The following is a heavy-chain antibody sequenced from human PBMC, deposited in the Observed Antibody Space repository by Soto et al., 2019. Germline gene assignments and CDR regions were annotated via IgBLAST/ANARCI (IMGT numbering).Heavy chain of an antibody. CDR3: ARGGSLYWYFDL. CDR1: GYTFTNYA. J-gene: IGHJ2*01. Sequence: ASVKVSCKASGYTFTNYAMHWVRQAPGQRLEWMGWINAGNGNTKYSQKFQGRVTITRDTSTSTAYMELSSLRSEDTAVYYCARGGSLYWYFDLWGRGTLVTVS. CDR2: INAGNGNT. V-gene: IGHV1-3*01. D-gene: IGHD1-26*01.